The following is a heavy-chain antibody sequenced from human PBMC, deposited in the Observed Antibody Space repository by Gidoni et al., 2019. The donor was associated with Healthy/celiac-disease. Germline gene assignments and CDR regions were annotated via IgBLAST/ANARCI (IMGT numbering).Heavy chain of an antibody. CDR1: WFTFDDYT. CDR2: ISWDGGST. J-gene: IGHJ6*02. Sequence: EVQLVESGGVVVQPGGSLRLSCAASWFTFDDYTMHWVRQHPGKGLEWFSLISWDGGSTYYADSVKGLFTISRDNSKNSLYLQMNSLRTEDTALYYCAKDSYGMDVWGQGTTVTVSS. CDR3: AKDSYGMDV. V-gene: IGHV3-43*01.